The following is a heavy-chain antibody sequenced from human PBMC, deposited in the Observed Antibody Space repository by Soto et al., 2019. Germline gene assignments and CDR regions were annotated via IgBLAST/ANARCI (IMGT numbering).Heavy chain of an antibody. CDR1: GGSFSAFY. J-gene: IGHJ4*02. CDR3: AKSARGRWLSF. D-gene: IGHD5-12*01. Sequence: SETLSLTCSVYGGSFSAFYWSWIRQPPGKGLEWIGEISHSGSNNYNPSLRSRVSMSVDTSKSHFSLILNSVTAADTAVYYCAKSARGRWLSFWGQGTLVTVSS. V-gene: IGHV4-34*01. CDR2: ISHSGSN.